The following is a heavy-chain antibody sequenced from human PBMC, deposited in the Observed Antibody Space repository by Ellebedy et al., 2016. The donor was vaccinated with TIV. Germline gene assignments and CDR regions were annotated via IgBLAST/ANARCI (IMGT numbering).Heavy chain of an antibody. D-gene: IGHD3-22*01. CDR2: FGVSGDST. V-gene: IGHV3-23*01. CDR1: GFTFSNYA. CDR3: ARGRGGGSDSSAPRYYFDY. J-gene: IGHJ4*02. Sequence: GESLKISCAASGFTFSNYAMSWVRQAPEKGLEWVSGFGVSGDSTYYADSVKGRFTISRDNSKNTLYLQMNSLRAEDTAIYYCARGRGGGSDSSAPRYYFDYWGLGTLVTVSS.